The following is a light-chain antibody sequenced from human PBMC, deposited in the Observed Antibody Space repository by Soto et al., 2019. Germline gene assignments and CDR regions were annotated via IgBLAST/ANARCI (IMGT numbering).Light chain of an antibody. J-gene: IGKJ1*01. V-gene: IGKV1-6*01. CDR3: LHYYNYPQA. CDR1: QDIRDD. Sequence: AIQMTQSPSSLSASLGDRVTMTCRASQDIRDDLSWYQQRPGRAPKLLLFAASRLEGGVPSRFSGSYSGRDFTLTISGLQPDDFATYYCLHYYNYPQAFGQGTKV. CDR2: AAS.